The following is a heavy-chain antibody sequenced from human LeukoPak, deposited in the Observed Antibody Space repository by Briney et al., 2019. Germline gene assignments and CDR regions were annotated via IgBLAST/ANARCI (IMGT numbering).Heavy chain of an antibody. CDR2: ISYDGSNK. J-gene: IGHJ4*02. CDR3: TRDLNWGSYY. CDR1: GFTFSSYA. Sequence: GGSLRLSCAASGFTFSSYAMHWVRQAPGKGLEWVAVISYDGSNKYYADSVKGRFTISRDNAKNSLYLRMNSLRAEDTAVYYCTRDLNWGSYYWGQGSLVTVSS. V-gene: IGHV3-30-3*01. D-gene: IGHD7-27*01.